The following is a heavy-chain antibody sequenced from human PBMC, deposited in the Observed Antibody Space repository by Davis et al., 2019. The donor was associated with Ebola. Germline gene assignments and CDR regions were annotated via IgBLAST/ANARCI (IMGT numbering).Heavy chain of an antibody. D-gene: IGHD3-10*01. CDR2: IWFDGSKK. V-gene: IGHV3-33*03. J-gene: IGHJ3*01. CDR1: GFSFSDYD. CDR3: ASRGQGF. Sequence: PGGSLRLSCAASGFSFSDYDMHWVRQAPGKGLEWVAVIWFDGSKKYYGDSMRGRFTISRDNAKNTLYLQMTTLRAEDTAVYYCASRGQGFWGRGTMVTVSS.